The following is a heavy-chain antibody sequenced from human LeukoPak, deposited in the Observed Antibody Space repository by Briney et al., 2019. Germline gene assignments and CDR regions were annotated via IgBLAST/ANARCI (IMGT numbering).Heavy chain of an antibody. CDR3: AKCEWEPLSDYYYYMDV. Sequence: GGSLRLSCAASGFTFSSYAMSWVRQAPGKGLEWVSAISGSGGSTYYADSVKGRFTISRDNSKNTLYLQMNSLRAEDKAVYYCAKCEWEPLSDYYYYMDVWGKGTTVTVSS. V-gene: IGHV3-23*01. CDR2: ISGSGGST. D-gene: IGHD1-26*01. CDR1: GFTFSSYA. J-gene: IGHJ6*03.